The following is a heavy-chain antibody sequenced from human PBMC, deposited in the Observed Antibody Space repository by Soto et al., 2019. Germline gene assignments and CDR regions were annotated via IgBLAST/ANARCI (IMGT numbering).Heavy chain of an antibody. Sequence: GGSLRLSCAASGFTFSNYAMHWVRQAPGKGLEWVAVISYDGRNKYYADSVKGRFTISRDNSKNTLYLQVNSLRADDTAVYYCARNGSGNYYHFDYWGQGTLVTVSS. D-gene: IGHD3-10*01. CDR3: ARNGSGNYYHFDY. J-gene: IGHJ4*02. CDR1: GFTFSNYA. CDR2: ISYDGRNK. V-gene: IGHV3-30*04.